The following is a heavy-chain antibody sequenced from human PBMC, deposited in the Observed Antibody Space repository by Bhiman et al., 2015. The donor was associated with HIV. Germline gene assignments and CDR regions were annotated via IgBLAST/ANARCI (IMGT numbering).Heavy chain of an antibody. CDR2: ISSSSSYI. CDR3: TREFYTDPFAFDI. J-gene: IGHJ3*02. Sequence: EVQLVESGGGLVKPGGPVRLSCAASGFTFSSYSMNWVRQAPGKGLEWVSSISSSSSYIYYADSVKGRFTISKDNAKNSLYLQMNSLRAEDTAVYYCTREFYTDPFAFDIWGQGTMVTVSS. CDR1: GFTFSSYS. D-gene: IGHD3-16*01. V-gene: IGHV3-21*01.